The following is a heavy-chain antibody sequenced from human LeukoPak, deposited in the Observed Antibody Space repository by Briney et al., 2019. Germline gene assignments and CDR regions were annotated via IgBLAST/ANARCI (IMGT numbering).Heavy chain of an antibody. Sequence: SVKVSCKASGFTFTSSAVQWVRQARGQRLEWIGWIVVGSGNTNYAQKFQGRVTMTRDTSTSTVYMELRSLRSEDTAVYYCARGAGSSSWYYYYGMDVWGQGTTVTVSS. D-gene: IGHD6-13*01. J-gene: IGHJ6*02. V-gene: IGHV1-58*01. CDR3: ARGAGSSSWYYYYGMDV. CDR2: IVVGSGNT. CDR1: GFTFTSSA.